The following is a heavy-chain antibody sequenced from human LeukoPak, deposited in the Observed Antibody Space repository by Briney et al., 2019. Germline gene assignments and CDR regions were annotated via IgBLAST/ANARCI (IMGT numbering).Heavy chain of an antibody. CDR3: ARDDGYNLARYYFDY. V-gene: IGHV3-23*01. Sequence: WGSLRLSYAASGFTFSSYAMNWVRQAPGKGLEWVSAISHSGASTYYADSVKGRFTISRDNSKNTLYLQMNSLRAEDTAVYYCARDDGYNLARYYFDYWGQGTLVTVSS. CDR2: ISHSGAST. J-gene: IGHJ4*02. CDR1: GFTFSSYA. D-gene: IGHD5-24*01.